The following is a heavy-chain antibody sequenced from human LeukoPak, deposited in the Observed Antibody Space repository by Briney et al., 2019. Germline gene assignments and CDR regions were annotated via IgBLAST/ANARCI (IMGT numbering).Heavy chain of an antibody. D-gene: IGHD5-18*01. CDR2: ISGSGGST. V-gene: IGHV3-23*01. Sequence: QPGGSLRLSCAASGFTFSSYAMSWVRQAPGKGLEWVSAISGSGGSTYYADSVKGRFTISRDNAKNSLYLQMNSLRAEDTAVYYCARESRYNYNIDSFDYWGQGTLVTVSS. J-gene: IGHJ4*02. CDR3: ARESRYNYNIDSFDY. CDR1: GFTFSSYA.